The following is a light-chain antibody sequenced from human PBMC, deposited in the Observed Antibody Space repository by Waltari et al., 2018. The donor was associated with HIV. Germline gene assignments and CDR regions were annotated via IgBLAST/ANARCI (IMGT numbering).Light chain of an antibody. CDR1: QTISSN. J-gene: IGKJ1*01. Sequence: EIMMTQSPATVSVSPGERVTLSCRASQTISSNLAWYQQTPGQAPRLLIHAASTRATDIPARFSGSGSGTEFNLTISSLQSEDFAVYYCQQYNDWPLTFGQGTKVEIK. CDR2: AAS. CDR3: QQYNDWPLT. V-gene: IGKV3D-15*01.